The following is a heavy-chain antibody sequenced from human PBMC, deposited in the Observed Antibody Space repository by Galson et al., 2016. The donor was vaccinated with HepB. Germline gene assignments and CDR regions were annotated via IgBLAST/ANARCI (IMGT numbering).Heavy chain of an antibody. CDR1: GFTFGDYA. CDR3: SREGDLRPLYFDY. J-gene: IGHJ4*02. V-gene: IGHV3-49*03. Sequence: SLRLSCAASGFTFGDYAMSWFRQAPGKGLEWVGFIRSKTYGGTTEYAASVKGRFTISRDDSKTIAYLHVSSLKTEDTAVYYCSREGDLRPLYFDYWGQGTLVTVSS. CDR2: IRSKTYGGTT. D-gene: IGHD4-17*01.